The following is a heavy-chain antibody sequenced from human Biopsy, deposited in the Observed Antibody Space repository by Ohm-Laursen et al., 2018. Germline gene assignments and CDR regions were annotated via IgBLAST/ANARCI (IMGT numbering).Heavy chain of an antibody. CDR1: GGTFSSYV. CDR3: AGGAAKGNPYDH. D-gene: IGHD3-10*01. CDR2: IIPTFDTP. V-gene: IGHV1-69*06. Sequence: ALVKVSCTASGGTFSSYVISWVRQAPGQGLEWMGRIIPTFDTPTYAPDFQGRVTFTADKSTGTAHLDLRSLRSEDSAVYYCAGGAAKGNPYDHWGQGTLVTVSS. J-gene: IGHJ5*02.